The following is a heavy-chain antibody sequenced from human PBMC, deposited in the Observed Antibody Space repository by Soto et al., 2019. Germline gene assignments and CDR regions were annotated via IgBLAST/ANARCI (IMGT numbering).Heavy chain of an antibody. CDR1: GYILTDLS. D-gene: IGHD6-19*01. CDR3: AARSRYTSGHEFDY. Sequence: QVQLVQSGAEVKKPGASVKVSCKVSGYILTDLSIHWVRQAPGKGLEWMGGFDPEDGETIYAQKFQGRVTMTEDTSTDTAYMELSSLRSEDTAVYYCAARSRYTSGHEFDYWGQGTMVTVSS. V-gene: IGHV1-24*01. CDR2: FDPEDGET. J-gene: IGHJ4*02.